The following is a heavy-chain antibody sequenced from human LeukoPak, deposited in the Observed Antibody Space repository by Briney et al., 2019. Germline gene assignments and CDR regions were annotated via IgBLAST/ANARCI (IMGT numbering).Heavy chain of an antibody. D-gene: IGHD3-16*01. V-gene: IGHV3-33*01. CDR1: GFTFSSYG. CDR3: ARDRAYYDHVQEFDY. J-gene: IGHJ4*02. Sequence: GGSLRLSCAASGFTFSSYGMHWVRQAPGKGLEWVAVIWYDGSNKYYADSVKGRFTISRDNSKNTLYLQMNSLRAEDTAVYYCARDRAYYDHVQEFDYWGQGTLVTVSS. CDR2: IWYDGSNK.